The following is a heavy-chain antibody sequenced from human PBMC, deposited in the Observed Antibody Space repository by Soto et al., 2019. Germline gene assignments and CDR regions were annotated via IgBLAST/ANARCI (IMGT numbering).Heavy chain of an antibody. CDR1: GGSIRSYY. Sequence: PSETLSLTCTVSGGSIRSYYWSWIRQPPGKGLEWIGYIYYSGSTDYNPSLKSRVTISVDTSKNQFSLKLRSVTAADTAVYYCARDSYSFDDWGHGILVTVSS. D-gene: IGHD5-18*01. V-gene: IGHV4-59*01. CDR2: IYYSGST. J-gene: IGHJ4*01. CDR3: ARDSYSFDD.